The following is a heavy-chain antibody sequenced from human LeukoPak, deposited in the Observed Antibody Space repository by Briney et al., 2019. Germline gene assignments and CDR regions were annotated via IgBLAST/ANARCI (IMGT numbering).Heavy chain of an antibody. CDR2: ISSDGSKK. Sequence: GRSLRLSCTASGFTFDTYGIHWARQAPGKGLEWVAVISSDGSKKSYGDSVKGRFTISRDNSKNTVYLQMNSLRGDDTSVYYCAKAEREGGSPFGFDIWGQGTMVTVSS. D-gene: IGHD1-26*01. J-gene: IGHJ3*02. V-gene: IGHV3-30*18. CDR3: AKAEREGGSPFGFDI. CDR1: GFTFDTYG.